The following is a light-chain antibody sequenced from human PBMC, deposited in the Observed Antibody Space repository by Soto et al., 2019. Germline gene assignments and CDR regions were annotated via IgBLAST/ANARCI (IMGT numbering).Light chain of an antibody. J-gene: IGLJ1*01. CDR1: SSDVGGSNF. CDR3: VSFTSSTTYV. CDR2: DVA. Sequence: QSVLTQPASVSASPGQSIAISCTGTSSDVGGSNFVSWYQQHPGKPPKLRIYDVATRPSGVSNRFSGSKSGSTASLVISRLQTADEADYYCVSFTSSTTYVFGSGPKVTVL. V-gene: IGLV2-14*03.